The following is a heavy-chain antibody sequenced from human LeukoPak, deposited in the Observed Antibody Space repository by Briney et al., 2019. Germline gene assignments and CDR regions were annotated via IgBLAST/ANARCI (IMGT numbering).Heavy chain of an antibody. J-gene: IGHJ4*02. V-gene: IGHV1-18*01. CDR3: ARGGDYGDYGETGFDH. D-gene: IGHD4-17*01. CDR2: ISAYSGNT. CDR1: GYTFTTYG. Sequence: ASVKVSCKASGYTFTTYGISWVRQAPGQGLEWMGWISAYSGNTNYAQKVQGRVTMTTDTSTSTAYMDLRTLKSDDTAVYYCARGGDYGDYGETGFDHWGQGTLVTVSS.